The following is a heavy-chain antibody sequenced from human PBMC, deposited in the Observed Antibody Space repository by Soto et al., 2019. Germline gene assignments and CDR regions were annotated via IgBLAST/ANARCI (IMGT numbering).Heavy chain of an antibody. CDR3: AKDDGGGITYYFDY. Sequence: LRLSCAASGFTFDDYAMHWVRQAPGKGLEWVSGITWNGGSIGYADSVKGRFTISRDNAKNSLYLQMNSLRAEDTALYYCAKDDGGGITYYFDYWGQGTLVTVSS. CDR2: ITWNGGSI. D-gene: IGHD2-15*01. J-gene: IGHJ4*02. CDR1: GFTFDDYA. V-gene: IGHV3-9*01.